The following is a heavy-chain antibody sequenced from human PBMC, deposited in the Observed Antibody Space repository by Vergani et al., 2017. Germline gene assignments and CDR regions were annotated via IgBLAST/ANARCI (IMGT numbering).Heavy chain of an antibody. CDR2: IYYSGST. Sequence: QLQLQESGPGLVKPSETLSLTCTVSGGSISSSSYYWGWIRQPPGKGLEWIGSIYYSGSTSYNPSLKSRVTISVDTATNQFALKLSSLTGADTAVYYCARERNSVVVVAEVDDTFFDYWGQGTLGTVSS. CDR1: GGSISSSSYY. J-gene: IGHJ4*02. CDR3: ARERNSVVVVAEVDDTFFDY. V-gene: IGHV4-39*07. D-gene: IGHD2-15*01.